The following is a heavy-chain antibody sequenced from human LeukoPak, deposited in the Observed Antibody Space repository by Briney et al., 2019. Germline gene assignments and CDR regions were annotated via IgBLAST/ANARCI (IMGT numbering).Heavy chain of an antibody. CDR3: ARRKVGYYYDSSGPGAPNYGMDV. CDR1: GGSISSYY. CDR2: IYYSGGP. J-gene: IGHJ6*02. V-gene: IGHV4-59*08. D-gene: IGHD3-22*01. Sequence: SETLSLTCTVSGGSISSYYWSWIRQPPGKGLEWIGYIYYSGGPNYNPSLKSRVTISVDTSKNQFSLKLSSVTAADTAVYYCARRKVGYYYDSSGPGAPNYGMDVWGQGTTVTVSS.